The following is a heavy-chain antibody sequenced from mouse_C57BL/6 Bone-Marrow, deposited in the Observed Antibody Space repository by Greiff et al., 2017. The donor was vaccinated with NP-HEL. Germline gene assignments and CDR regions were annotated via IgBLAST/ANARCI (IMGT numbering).Heavy chain of an antibody. D-gene: IGHD2-5*01. V-gene: IGHV1-81*01. Sequence: QVQLTESGAELARPGASVKLSCKASGYTFTSSGISWVKRGTGQGLEWIGEIYPRSCNTYYNEKFKGKAPLTGGKTSRPAFLEPHRLTSEDSAVYVCSREASYYSNTFAYWGQGTLVTDSA. CDR3: SREASYYSNTFAY. J-gene: IGHJ3*01. CDR2: IYPRSCNT. CDR1: GYTFTSSG.